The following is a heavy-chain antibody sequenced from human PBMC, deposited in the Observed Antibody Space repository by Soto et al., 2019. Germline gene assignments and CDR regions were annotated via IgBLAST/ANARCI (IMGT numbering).Heavy chain of an antibody. Sequence: SETLSLTCAVYGGSFSGYYWSWIRQPPGKGLEWIGEINHSGSTNYNPSLKSRVTISVDTSKNQFSLKLSSVTAADTAVYYCARVWGYYYDSSGYYHDYWGQGTLVTVSS. D-gene: IGHD3-22*01. J-gene: IGHJ4*02. V-gene: IGHV4-34*01. CDR2: INHSGST. CDR3: ARVWGYYYDSSGYYHDY. CDR1: GGSFSGYY.